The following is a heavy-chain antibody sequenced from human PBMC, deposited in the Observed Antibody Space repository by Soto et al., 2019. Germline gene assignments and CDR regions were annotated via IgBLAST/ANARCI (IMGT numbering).Heavy chain of an antibody. J-gene: IGHJ5*02. Sequence: ASVKVSCKASGYTFTSYAMHWVRQAPGQRLEWMGWINAGNGNTKYSQKFQGRVTITRDTSASTAYMELSSLRSEDTAVYYCARDRDYDFWSGDNSWFDPWGQGTLVTVSS. CDR1: GYTFTSYA. CDR2: INAGNGNT. V-gene: IGHV1-3*01. D-gene: IGHD3-3*01. CDR3: ARDRDYDFWSGDNSWFDP.